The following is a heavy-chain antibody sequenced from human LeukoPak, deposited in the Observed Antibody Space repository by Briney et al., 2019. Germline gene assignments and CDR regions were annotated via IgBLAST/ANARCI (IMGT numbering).Heavy chain of an antibody. D-gene: IGHD4-17*01. J-gene: IGHJ6*03. CDR1: GFTFSTYA. CDR3: TTAVPSEPNYYYFYMDV. Sequence: GGSLRLSCAVSGFTFSTYAMSWVRQAPGKGLEWVSSITSSGANTYHAVSVKGRFTISRDNSKDTLYLQMNSLRAEDTAVYYCTTAVPSEPNYYYFYMDVWGKGTTVTVSS. V-gene: IGHV3-23*01. CDR2: ITSSGANT.